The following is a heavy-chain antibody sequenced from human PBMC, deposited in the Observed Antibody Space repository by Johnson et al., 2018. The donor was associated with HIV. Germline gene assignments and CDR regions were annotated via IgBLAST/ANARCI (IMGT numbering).Heavy chain of an antibody. D-gene: IGHD3-3*01. CDR1: GFTVSSNY. J-gene: IGHJ3*02. V-gene: IGHV3-66*01. CDR2: IYSGGST. Sequence: VQLVESGGGVVQPGGSLRLSCAASGFTVSSNYMSWVRQAPGQGLEWVSVIYSGGSTYYADSVKGRFPTSRDHSKNTLYLQVNSLRPEETAIYYCARDRITYYDFWSGSGDYDAFDIWGQGTMVTVSS. CDR3: ARDRITYYDFWSGSGDYDAFDI.